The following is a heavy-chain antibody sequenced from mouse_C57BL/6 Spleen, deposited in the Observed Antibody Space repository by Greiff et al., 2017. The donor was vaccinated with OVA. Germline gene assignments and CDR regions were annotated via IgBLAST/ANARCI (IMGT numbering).Heavy chain of an antibody. CDR1: GFSLTSYG. V-gene: IGHV2-2*01. D-gene: IGHD2-3*01. CDR2: IWSGGST. CDR3: ARKDGYYAGAMDY. Sequence: VMLVESGPGLVQPSQSLSITCTVSGFSLTSYGVHWVRQSPGKGLEWLGVIWSGGSTDYNAAFISRLSISKDNSKSQVFFKMNSLQADDTAIYYCARKDGYYAGAMDYWGQGTSVTVSS. J-gene: IGHJ4*01.